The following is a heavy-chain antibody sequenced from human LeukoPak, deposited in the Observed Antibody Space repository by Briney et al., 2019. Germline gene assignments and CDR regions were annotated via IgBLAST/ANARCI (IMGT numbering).Heavy chain of an antibody. CDR2: MKQDGSEK. J-gene: IGHJ4*02. CDR1: GFTFSSYW. Sequence: GGSLRLSCAASGFTFSSYWMSWVRQAPGKGLEGVANMKQDGSEKYYVDSVKGRFTISRDNAKNSLYLQMNSLRAEDTAVYYCARVKGYYYDSTGGFDYWGQGTLVTVSS. CDR3: ARVKGYYYDSTGGFDY. V-gene: IGHV3-7*01. D-gene: IGHD3-22*01.